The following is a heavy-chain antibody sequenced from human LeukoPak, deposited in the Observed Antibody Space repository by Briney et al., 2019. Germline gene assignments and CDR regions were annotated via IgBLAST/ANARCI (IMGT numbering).Heavy chain of an antibody. V-gene: IGHV3-23*01. CDR2: ISGSGGST. CDR3: ASDNRLYCSGGSCYRFDY. J-gene: IGHJ4*02. Sequence: PGGSLRLSCAASGFTFSSYGMSWVRQAPGKGLEWVSAISGSGGSTYYADSVKGRFTISRDNAKNSLYLQMNSLRAEDTAVYYCASDNRLYCSGGSCYRFDYWGQGTLVTVSS. D-gene: IGHD2-15*01. CDR1: GFTFSSYG.